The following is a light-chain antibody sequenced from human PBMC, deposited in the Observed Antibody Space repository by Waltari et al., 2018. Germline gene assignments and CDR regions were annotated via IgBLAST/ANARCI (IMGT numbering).Light chain of an antibody. Sequence: YELTQPPSVSVSPGQTARITCSGDALAKQFASWYQQKPGQAPVMVIYKDTERPSGTPVRFSGSSSGTTVTLTISGVQAEDEADYYCQSVDSRITYVVFGGGTKVTVL. J-gene: IGLJ2*01. CDR1: ALAKQF. V-gene: IGLV3-25*03. CDR2: KDT. CDR3: QSVDSRITYVV.